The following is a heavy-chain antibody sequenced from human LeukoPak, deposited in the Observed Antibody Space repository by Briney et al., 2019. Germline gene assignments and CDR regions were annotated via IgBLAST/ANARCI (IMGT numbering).Heavy chain of an antibody. V-gene: IGHV1-18*01. CDR2: ISAYNGNT. J-gene: IGHJ4*02. CDR3: ARDGGGYSYGFPPQFDF. D-gene: IGHD5-18*01. Sequence: ASVKVSCKASGYRFTSYGISWVRQAPGQGLEWMGWISAYNGNTNYAQKLQGRVTMTTDTSTNTAYMELRSLRSDDTAVYYCARDGGGYSYGFPPQFDFWGQRTLVTVSS. CDR1: GYRFTSYG.